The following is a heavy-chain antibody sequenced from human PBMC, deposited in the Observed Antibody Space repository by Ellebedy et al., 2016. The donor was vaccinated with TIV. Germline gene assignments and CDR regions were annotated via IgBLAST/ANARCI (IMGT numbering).Heavy chain of an antibody. D-gene: IGHD6-19*01. V-gene: IGHV3-30-3*01. CDR2: ISYDGNSK. CDR3: ARDLDKSSGWYGGAAY. J-gene: IGHJ4*02. CDR1: GFTFNSYA. Sequence: PGGSLRLSCAASGFTFNSYAMHWVRQAPGKGLEWVAVISYDGNSKYYTDSVKGRFTISRDNSMNTLYLEMNSLRAEDTGVYYCARDLDKSSGWYGGAAYWGQGTQVTVSS.